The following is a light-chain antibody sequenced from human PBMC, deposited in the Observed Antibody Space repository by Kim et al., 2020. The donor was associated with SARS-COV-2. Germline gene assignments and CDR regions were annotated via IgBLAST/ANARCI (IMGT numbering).Light chain of an antibody. CDR2: GKN. Sequence: ALGQTVRITCQGDSLRSYYASWYQQKPGQAPVLVIYGKNNRLSGIPDRFSGSSSGNTASLTITGAQAEDEADYYCNSRDSSGNHWVFGGGTKLTVL. V-gene: IGLV3-19*01. CDR1: SLRSYY. J-gene: IGLJ3*02. CDR3: NSRDSSGNHWV.